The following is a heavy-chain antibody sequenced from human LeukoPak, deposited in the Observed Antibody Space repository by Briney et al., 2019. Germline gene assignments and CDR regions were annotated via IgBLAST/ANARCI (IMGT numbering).Heavy chain of an antibody. Sequence: TSETLSLTCAVYGGSFSGYYWSWIRQPPGKGLEWIGEINHSGSTNYNPSLKSRVTISVDTSKNQFSLKLSSVTAADTAVYYCARGGTYSAPHRRYYFDYWGQGTLVTVSS. J-gene: IGHJ4*02. V-gene: IGHV4-34*01. CDR2: INHSGST. CDR3: ARGGTYSAPHRRYYFDY. D-gene: IGHD1-26*01. CDR1: GGSFSGYY.